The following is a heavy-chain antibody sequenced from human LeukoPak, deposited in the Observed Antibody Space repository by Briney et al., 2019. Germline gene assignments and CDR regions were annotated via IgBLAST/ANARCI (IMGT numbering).Heavy chain of an antibody. CDR3: ARGKPGYSSLMDV. V-gene: IGHV1-18*01. Sequence: ASVKVSCKTSGYTFISYGISWVRQAPGQGLEWMGWISDYNGNTNYAQKFQGRVTMTTDTSTSTAYMELRGLRSDDTSVYYCARGKPGYSSLMDVWGKGTTVTISS. J-gene: IGHJ6*03. CDR2: ISDYNGNT. CDR1: GYTFISYG. D-gene: IGHD6-13*01.